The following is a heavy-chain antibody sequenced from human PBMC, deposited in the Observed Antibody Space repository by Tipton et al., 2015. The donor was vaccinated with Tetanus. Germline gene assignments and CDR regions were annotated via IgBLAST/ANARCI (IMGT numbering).Heavy chain of an antibody. J-gene: IGHJ6*02. CDR1: GFTFSSNA. CDR3: TRHSNGDSYYYYGMDV. D-gene: IGHD4-17*01. V-gene: IGHV3-23*01. Sequence: SLRLSCAASGFTFSSNAMSWVRQAPGKGLEWVSSISGSGGSTYYADSVKGRFTISRDNSKNTLYLQMNSLTAEDSAVYYCTRHSNGDSYYYYGMDVWGQGTTVTVSS. CDR2: ISGSGGST.